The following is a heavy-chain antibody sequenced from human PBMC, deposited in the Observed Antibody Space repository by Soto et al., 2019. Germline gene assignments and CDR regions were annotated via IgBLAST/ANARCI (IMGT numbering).Heavy chain of an antibody. J-gene: IGHJ5*02. CDR3: ASSITYDMPFDP. CDR1: GYTFTSYG. CDR2: ISAYNGNT. Sequence: APVKVSCKASGYTFTSYGIRWVRQAPGQGLEWMGWISAYNGNTNYAQKLQGRVTMTTDTSTSTAYMELNSLRAEDTAVYYCASSITYDMPFDPWGQGALVTVSS. D-gene: IGHD3-10*01. V-gene: IGHV1-18*01.